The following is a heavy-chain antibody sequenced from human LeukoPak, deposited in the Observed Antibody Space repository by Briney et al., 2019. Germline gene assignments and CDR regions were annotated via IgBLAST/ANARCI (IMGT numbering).Heavy chain of an antibody. D-gene: IGHD4-17*01. Sequence: ASVKVSCKASGGTFSSYAISWVRQAPGQGLEWMGRIIPILGIANYAQKFQGRVTITADKSTSTAYMELSSLRSEDTAVYYCARGEDYARGNQDWFDPWGQGTLVTVS. CDR2: IIPILGIA. CDR3: ARGEDYARGNQDWFDP. CDR1: GGTFSSYA. V-gene: IGHV1-69*04. J-gene: IGHJ5*02.